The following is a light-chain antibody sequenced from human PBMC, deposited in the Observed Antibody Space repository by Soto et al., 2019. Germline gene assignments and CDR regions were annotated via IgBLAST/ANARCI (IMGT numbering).Light chain of an antibody. CDR2: DTF. V-gene: IGKV3-11*01. J-gene: IGKJ1*01. CDR3: QHRRNWPWT. CDR1: QSVSSY. Sequence: EIVLTQSPVTLSLSPGERATLSCRASQSVSSYLAWYQQKPGQAPRLLIYDTFNRATGIPARFSGSGSGTDFTLTISSLEPEDFVVYYCQHRRNWPWTFGRGTRVEIK.